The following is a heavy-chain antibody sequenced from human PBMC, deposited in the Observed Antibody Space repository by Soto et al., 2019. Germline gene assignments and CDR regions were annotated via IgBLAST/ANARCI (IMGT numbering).Heavy chain of an antibody. CDR3: ARDAGRWLGELCMDV. CDR2: ISSSGSTI. V-gene: IGHV3-48*03. D-gene: IGHD3-10*01. Sequence: GGSLRLSCAASGFTFSSYEMNWVRQAPGKGLEWVSYISSSGSTIYYADSVEGRFTISRDNAKNSLYLQMNSLRAEDTAVYYCARDAGRWLGELCMDVWGQGTTVTVSS. CDR1: GFTFSSYE. J-gene: IGHJ6*02.